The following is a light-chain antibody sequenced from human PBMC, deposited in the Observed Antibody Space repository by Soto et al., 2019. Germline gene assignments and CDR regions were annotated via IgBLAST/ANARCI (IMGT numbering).Light chain of an antibody. Sequence: DIQLNQSPASLSSSVGDRVTIPCRAIQGIDSYLAWYQRKPGEAPKLLIYSASTLQSGVPSRFSGRGSGTDFTLSISSLQPEDFATYYCQQLYTYPYTFGQGTKVDIK. V-gene: IGKV1-9*01. J-gene: IGKJ2*01. CDR1: QGIDSY. CDR2: SAS. CDR3: QQLYTYPYT.